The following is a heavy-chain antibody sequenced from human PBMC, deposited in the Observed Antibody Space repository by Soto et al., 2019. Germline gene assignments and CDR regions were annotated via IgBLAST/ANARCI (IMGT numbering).Heavy chain of an antibody. CDR1: GGSIISSNYY. J-gene: IGHJ4*02. D-gene: IGHD3-9*01. V-gene: IGHV4-61*05. CDR3: ARLSRYFDWLYPGDY. Sequence: SETLSLTCTVSGGSIISSNYYWGWIRQPTGKGLEWIGYIYYSGSTNYNPSLKSRVTISVDTSKNQFSLKLSSVTAADTAVYYCARLSRYFDWLYPGDYWGQGTLVTVSS. CDR2: IYYSGST.